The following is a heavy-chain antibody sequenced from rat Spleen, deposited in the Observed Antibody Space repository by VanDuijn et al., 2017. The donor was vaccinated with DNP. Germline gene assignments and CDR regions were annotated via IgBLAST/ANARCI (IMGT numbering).Heavy chain of an antibody. V-gene: IGHV5-31*01. Sequence: EVQLVESGGGLVQPGRPLKLSCVASGFTFNNYWMTWISQDPGKGLEWVASITNTGGSTYYPDSVKGRFTISRDNAKSTLYLQMNSLRSEDTATYYCTRVAVEGYVMDAWGQGASVTVSS. CDR1: GFTFNNYW. J-gene: IGHJ4*01. CDR2: ITNTGGST. D-gene: IGHD1-11*01. CDR3: TRVAVEGYVMDA.